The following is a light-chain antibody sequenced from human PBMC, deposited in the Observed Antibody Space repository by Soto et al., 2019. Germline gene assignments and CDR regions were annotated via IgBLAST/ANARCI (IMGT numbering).Light chain of an antibody. J-gene: IGKJ1*01. V-gene: IGKV1-5*01. CDR3: QQYNSYSWT. CDR1: QSISSW. CDR2: DAS. Sequence: DIQITQSPSTLSASFGDRVTITCRASQSISSWLAWYQQKPGKAPKLLIFDASSLESGTPSRFSGRRSGTQFTLTISSLQPDDFATYYCQQYNSYSWTFGQGTKVDIK.